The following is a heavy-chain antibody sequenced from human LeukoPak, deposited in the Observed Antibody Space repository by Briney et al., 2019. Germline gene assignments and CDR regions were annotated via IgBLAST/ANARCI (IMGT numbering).Heavy chain of an antibody. J-gene: IGHJ5*02. Sequence: SGTLALMYGFWSHLQTICNFLSSVRQPPGGGLEWIGEISLRGRTQYNPSLKSRVNISIDESKNDLCLSLASVTAVDPAVYYCSTEYFPYNWFDPWGQGTLVAVTS. D-gene: IGHD2/OR15-2a*01. V-gene: IGHV4-4*02. CDR1: SHLQTICNF. CDR3: STEYFPYNWFDP. CDR2: ISLRGRT.